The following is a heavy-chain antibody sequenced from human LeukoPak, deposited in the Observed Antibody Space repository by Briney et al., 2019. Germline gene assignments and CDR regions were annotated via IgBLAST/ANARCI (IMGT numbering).Heavy chain of an antibody. D-gene: IGHD3-10*01. CDR2: IGVGSSTK. CDR3: AKDLMRDRWFGES. J-gene: IGHJ5*02. V-gene: IGHV3-48*01. Sequence: GGSLRLSCAASGFTFSDYAMNWVRQAPGKGLEWVSYIGVGSSTKYYGDSVQGRFSISRDDSKNSVYLEMNSLRTEDTAVYYCAKDLMRDRWFGESWGQGTLVTVSS. CDR1: GFTFSDYA.